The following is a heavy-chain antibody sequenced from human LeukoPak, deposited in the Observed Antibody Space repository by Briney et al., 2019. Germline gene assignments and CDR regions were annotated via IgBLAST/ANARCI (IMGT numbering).Heavy chain of an antibody. V-gene: IGHV4-38-2*02. Sequence: SETLSLTCTVSGYSISSGYYWGWIRQPPGKGLEWIGSIYHSGSTYYNPSLKSRVTISVDTSKNQFSLKLSSVTAADTAVYYCARDALGYCSGGSCGVVWFDPWGQGTLVTASS. CDR1: GYSISSGYY. CDR2: IYHSGST. D-gene: IGHD2-15*01. J-gene: IGHJ5*02. CDR3: ARDALGYCSGGSCGVVWFDP.